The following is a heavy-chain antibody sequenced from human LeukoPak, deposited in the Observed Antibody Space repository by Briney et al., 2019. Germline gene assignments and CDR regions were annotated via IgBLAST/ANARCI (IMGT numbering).Heavy chain of an antibody. J-gene: IGHJ5*02. D-gene: IGHD2-15*01. Sequence: GGSLRLSCTASGFTFSSYSMNWVRQAPGKGLERVSPISTSSSYIYYADSVKGRFTISRDNARNSLYLQMNTLRAEDTAVYSCARGADGVSSNSRGWFDPWGQGTLVTVSS. CDR1: GFTFSSYS. CDR2: ISTSSSYI. CDR3: ARGADGVSSNSRGWFDP. V-gene: IGHV3-21*01.